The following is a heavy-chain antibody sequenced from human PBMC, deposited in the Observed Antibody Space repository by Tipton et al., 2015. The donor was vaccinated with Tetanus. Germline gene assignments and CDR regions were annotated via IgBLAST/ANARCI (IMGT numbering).Heavy chain of an antibody. V-gene: IGHV1-8*01. CDR3: ARRVYDSEETRIDY. CDR1: GYTFTSYD. D-gene: IGHD3-22*01. Sequence: QVQLVQSGAEVKKPGAPVKVSCKASGYTFTSYDINWVRQATGQGLEWMGWMNPNSGNTGYAQKFQGRVTMTRNTSISTAYMELSSLRSEETAVYYCARRVYDSEETRIDYWGQGALVTVSS. CDR2: MNPNSGNT. J-gene: IGHJ4*02.